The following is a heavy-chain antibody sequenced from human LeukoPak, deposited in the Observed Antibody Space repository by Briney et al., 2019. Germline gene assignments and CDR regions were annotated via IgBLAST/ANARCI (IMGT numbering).Heavy chain of an antibody. CDR1: GFTFSSYS. CDR3: ARGTYYYDT. D-gene: IGHD3-22*01. V-gene: IGHV3-21*01. J-gene: IGHJ5*02. CDR2: ISSSSSYT. Sequence: GGSLRLSCAASGFTFSSYSMNWVRQAPGKGLEWVSSISSSSSYTYYADSVKGRFTISRDNAKNSLYLQMNSLRAEDTAVYYCARGTYYYDTWGQGTLVTVSS.